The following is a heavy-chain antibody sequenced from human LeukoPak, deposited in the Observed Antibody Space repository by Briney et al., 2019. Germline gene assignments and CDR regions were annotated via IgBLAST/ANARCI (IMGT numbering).Heavy chain of an antibody. CDR1: GSSISSGGYY. J-gene: IGHJ4*02. Sequence: SETLSLTCTVSGSSISSGGYYWGWIRQPPGKGLEWIGSIYYSGSTYYNPSLKSRVTISVDTSKIQFSLKLSSVTAADTAVYYCASPGGGPTKYWGQGTLVTVSS. CDR3: ASPGGGPTKY. CDR2: IYYSGST. D-gene: IGHD3-16*01. V-gene: IGHV4-39*01.